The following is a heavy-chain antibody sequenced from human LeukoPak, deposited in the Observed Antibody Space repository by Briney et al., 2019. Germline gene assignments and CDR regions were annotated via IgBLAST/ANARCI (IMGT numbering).Heavy chain of an antibody. D-gene: IGHD2-15*01. CDR1: GYSFTSYW. Sequence: GESLKISCKGSGYSFTSYWIGWVRQMPGEGLEWMGIIYPGDSDTRYSPSFQGQVTISADKSISTAYLQWSSLKASDTAMYYCARRYCSGGSCYHFDYWGQGTLVTVSS. CDR3: ARRYCSGGSCYHFDY. CDR2: IYPGDSDT. J-gene: IGHJ4*02. V-gene: IGHV5-51*01.